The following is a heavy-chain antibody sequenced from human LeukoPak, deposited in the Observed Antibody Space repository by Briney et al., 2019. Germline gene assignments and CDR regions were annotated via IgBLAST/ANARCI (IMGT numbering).Heavy chain of an antibody. D-gene: IGHD3-22*01. V-gene: IGHV5-51*01. Sequence: GESLKISCKGSGYSFTSYWLGWVRQMPGKGLEWMGIIYPGDSDTRYSPSFQGQVTISADKSISTAYLQWSSLKASDTAMYYYARSATMIARDDFDYWGQGTLVTVSS. J-gene: IGHJ4*02. CDR1: GYSFTSYW. CDR2: IYPGDSDT. CDR3: ARSATMIARDDFDY.